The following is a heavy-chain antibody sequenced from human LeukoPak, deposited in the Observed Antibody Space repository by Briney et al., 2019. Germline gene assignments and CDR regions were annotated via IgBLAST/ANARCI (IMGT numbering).Heavy chain of an antibody. V-gene: IGHV3-9*01. CDR2: ISWNSGSI. CDR3: AKDTRRITMIVVEGAFDI. Sequence: SLRLSCAASGFTFDDYAMHLVRQAPGKGLEWVSGISWNSGSIGYADSVKGRFTISRDNAKNSLYLQMNSLRAEDTALYYCAKDTRRITMIVVEGAFDIWGQGTMVTVSS. J-gene: IGHJ3*02. D-gene: IGHD3-22*01. CDR1: GFTFDDYA.